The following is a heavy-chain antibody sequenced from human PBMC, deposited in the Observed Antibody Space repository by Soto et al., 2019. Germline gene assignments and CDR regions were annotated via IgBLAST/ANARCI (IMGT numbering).Heavy chain of an antibody. CDR1: RFTFSTYA. CDR2: ISYDGSNK. CDR3: VRARGDCRGGSCNSWDYDY. D-gene: IGHD2-15*01. J-gene: IGHJ4*02. V-gene: IGHV3-30-3*01. Sequence: GGSLRLSCAASRFTFSTYAMHWVRQAPGKGLEWVAVISYDGSNKYYADSVKGRFTISRDNSKNTLYLQMNSLRAEDTAVYYYVRARGDCRGGSCNSWDYDYWGQGTLVTVSS.